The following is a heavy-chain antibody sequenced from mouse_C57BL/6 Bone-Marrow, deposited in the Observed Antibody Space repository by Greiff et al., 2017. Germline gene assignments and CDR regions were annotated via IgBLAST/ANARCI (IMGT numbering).Heavy chain of an antibody. D-gene: IGHD3-3*01. J-gene: IGHJ2*01. CDR2: IYPRSGNT. V-gene: IGHV1-81*01. Sequence: QVQLQQSGAELARPGASVKLSCKASGYTFTSYGISWVKQRTGQGLEWIGEIYPRSGNTYYNEKFKGKATLTADKSSSTAYMELRSLTSEDSAFYFCARGNPLRDPHYFDYWGQGTTLTVSS. CDR1: GYTFTSYG. CDR3: ARGNPLRDPHYFDY.